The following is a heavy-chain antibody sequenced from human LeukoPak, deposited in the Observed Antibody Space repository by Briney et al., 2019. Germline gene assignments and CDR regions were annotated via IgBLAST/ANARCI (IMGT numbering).Heavy chain of an antibody. Sequence: GGSLRLSCAASGFTFSSYAMSWVRQAPGKGLEWVSGLSGSGYSTYYADSVKGRFTISRDNSKNTLYLQMNSLTVEDTALYYCARAKYCSGAACFSYYYYGMDVWGQGTTVTVSS. V-gene: IGHV3-23*01. CDR1: GFTFSSYA. J-gene: IGHJ6*02. CDR3: ARAKYCSGAACFSYYYYGMDV. CDR2: LSGSGYST. D-gene: IGHD2-15*01.